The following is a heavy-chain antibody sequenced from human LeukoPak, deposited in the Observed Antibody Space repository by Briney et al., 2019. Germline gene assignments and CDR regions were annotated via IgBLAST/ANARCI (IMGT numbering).Heavy chain of an antibody. CDR1: GGSFSGYY. CDR2: INHSGST. J-gene: IGHJ6*03. CDR3: ARGLSGSYYLTYYYYMDV. D-gene: IGHD3-10*01. Sequence: PSETLSLTCAVYGGSFSGYYWSWIRQPPGKGLEWIGEINHSGSTNHNPSLKSRVTISVDTSKNQFSLKLSSVTAADTAVYYCARGLSGSYYLTYYYYMDVWGKGTTVTVSS. V-gene: IGHV4-34*01.